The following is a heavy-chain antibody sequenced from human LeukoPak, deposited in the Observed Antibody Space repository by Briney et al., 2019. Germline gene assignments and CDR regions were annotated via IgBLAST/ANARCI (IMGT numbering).Heavy chain of an antibody. J-gene: IGHJ4*02. D-gene: IGHD6-13*01. V-gene: IGHV3-53*01. CDR3: ARDPPGIAASVSGG. CDR2: IYSGGTT. CDR1: GFTLSNNY. Sequence: PGGSLRLSCTASGFTLSNNYMNWVRQAPGKGLEWVALIYSGGTTNYADSVKGRFTISRDNSKNTLYLQMTNVRAEDTAVYYCARDPPGIAASVSGGWGQGTLVSVSS.